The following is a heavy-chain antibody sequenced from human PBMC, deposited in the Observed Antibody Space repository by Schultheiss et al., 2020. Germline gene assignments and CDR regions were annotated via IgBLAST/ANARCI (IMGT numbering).Heavy chain of an antibody. D-gene: IGHD3-16*01. CDR3: ARGRGPTYFDY. Sequence: GESLKISCAASGFTFSSYGMHWVRQAPGKGLEWVAVISYDGSNKYCADSVKGRFTISRDNAKNSLYLQMNSLRAEDTAVYYCARGRGPTYFDYWGQGTLVTVSS. CDR1: GFTFSSYG. CDR2: ISYDGSNK. J-gene: IGHJ4*02. V-gene: IGHV3-30*03.